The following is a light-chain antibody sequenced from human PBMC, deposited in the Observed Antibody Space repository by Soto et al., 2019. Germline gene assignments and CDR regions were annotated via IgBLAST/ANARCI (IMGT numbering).Light chain of an antibody. CDR2: DAS. CDR1: QSVGNNY. CDR3: QQYGRTTLS. V-gene: IGKV3-20*01. Sequence: EIVLTQSPGTLSLSPGERATLSCRASQSVGNNYLAWYQQKPGQAPRFLIYDASSRATGIPDRFSGSGSGTDFTLTISSLEPEDFAVYYCQQYGRTTLSFSGGTKVEIK. J-gene: IGKJ4*01.